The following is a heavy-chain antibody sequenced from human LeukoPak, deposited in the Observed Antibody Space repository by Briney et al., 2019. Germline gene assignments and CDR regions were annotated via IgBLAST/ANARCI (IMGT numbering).Heavy chain of an antibody. Sequence: ASVKVSCKASGYTFTSYYMHWVRQAPGQGLEWMGIINPSGGSTSYAQKFQGRVTMTRDTSTSTVYMELSSLRSEDTAVYYCARGSYYYGSGSYYNTDDHDYWGQGTLVTVSS. CDR2: INPSGGST. V-gene: IGHV1-46*01. J-gene: IGHJ4*02. CDR1: GYTFTSYY. D-gene: IGHD3-10*01. CDR3: ARGSYYYGSGSYYNTDDHDY.